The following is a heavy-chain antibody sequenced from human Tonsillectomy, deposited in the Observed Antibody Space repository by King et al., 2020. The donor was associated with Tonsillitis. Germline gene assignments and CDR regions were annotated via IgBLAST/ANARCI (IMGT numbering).Heavy chain of an antibody. V-gene: IGHV4-39*01. CDR3: ARYDSGTFDH. CDR2: MYYRGTI. D-gene: IGHD1-26*01. Sequence: QLQESGPGVVKPSETLALTCTVSGGSISSSDHYWAWIRQPPGKGLEWIGYMYYRGTIFYNPSLKSRITISGGPSENRFSLKLSSVTAADTAVYFCARYDSGTFDHWGQGALVTVSS. J-gene: IGHJ4*02. CDR1: GGSISSSDHY.